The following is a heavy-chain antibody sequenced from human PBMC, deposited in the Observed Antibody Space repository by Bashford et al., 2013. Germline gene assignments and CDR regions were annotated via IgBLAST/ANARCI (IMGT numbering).Heavy chain of an antibody. CDR1: VFTFWQLC. CDR3: ARDPNYDSSDYPN. V-gene: IGHV1-18*01. Sequence: PSVKVLLLKLLVFTFWQLCFQLGASGPSDTGVEWMGWISAFSGDTKFAQTFQDRVIMTTDTSTSTAYMELKSLTSDDTAVYYCARDPNYDSSDYPNWGQGTLVTVSS. CDR2: ISAFSGDT. D-gene: IGHD3-22*01. J-gene: IGHJ4*02.